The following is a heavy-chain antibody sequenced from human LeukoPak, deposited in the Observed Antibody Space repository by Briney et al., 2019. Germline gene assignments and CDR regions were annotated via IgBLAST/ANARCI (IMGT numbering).Heavy chain of an antibody. CDR3: ARDQRVTGRPDIDY. J-gene: IGHJ4*02. Sequence: GGSLRLSCAASGFTFRNHWMHWVRQTPGKGLVWVSRISSDGSSTSYADSVKGRFTISRDNAKNTLYLQMNNLRAEDTAMYYCARDQRVTGRPDIDYWGQGTLVIVSS. D-gene: IGHD6-6*01. CDR1: GFTFRNHW. V-gene: IGHV3-74*03. CDR2: ISSDGSST.